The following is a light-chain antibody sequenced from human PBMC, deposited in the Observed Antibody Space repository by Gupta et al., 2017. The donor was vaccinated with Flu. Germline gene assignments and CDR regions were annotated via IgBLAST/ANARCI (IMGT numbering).Light chain of an antibody. CDR1: RNVSSDF. V-gene: IGKV3-20*01. CDR3: KQFGTIPFT. Sequence: GRATLYCRASRNVSSDFLAWYQQKPGQAPGLLMSEASYRATGTTDRFSGSGSGNEFTLTISSVEPDGVAVYYCKQFGTIPFTFGPGTKVDIK. J-gene: IGKJ3*01. CDR2: EAS.